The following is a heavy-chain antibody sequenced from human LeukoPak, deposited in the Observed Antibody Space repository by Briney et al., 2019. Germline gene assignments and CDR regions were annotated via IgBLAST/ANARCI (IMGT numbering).Heavy chain of an antibody. CDR1: GFTFSSYD. Sequence: PGGSLRLSCAASGFTFSSYDMNWLRQAPGKGLEWVSYISTSGNTIYYADSVKGRFTISRDNAKNSLYLQMNSLRAEDTAVYYCARGKYSYGYPFDYWGQGTLVTVSS. CDR3: ARGKYSYGYPFDY. V-gene: IGHV3-48*03. J-gene: IGHJ4*02. D-gene: IGHD5-18*01. CDR2: ISTSGNTI.